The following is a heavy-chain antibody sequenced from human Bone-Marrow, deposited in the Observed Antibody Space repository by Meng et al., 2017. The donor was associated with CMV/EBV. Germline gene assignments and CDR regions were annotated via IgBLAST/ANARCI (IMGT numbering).Heavy chain of an antibody. CDR3: ARDWSCMDV. Sequence: GGSLRLSCAASGFTFSSYGMHWVRQAPGKGLEWVANIKPDGSERYHVDSVKGRFTISRDNAKNSLYLQMNNLRAEDSAVYFCARDWSCMDVWGQGTTVTVSS. V-gene: IGHV3-7*01. CDR1: GFTFSSYG. J-gene: IGHJ6*02. CDR2: IKPDGSER.